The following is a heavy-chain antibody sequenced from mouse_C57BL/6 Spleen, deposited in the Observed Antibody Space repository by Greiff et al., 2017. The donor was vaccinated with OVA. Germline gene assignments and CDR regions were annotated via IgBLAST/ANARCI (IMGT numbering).Heavy chain of an antibody. CDR2: IDPSDSYT. D-gene: IGHD1-1*01. CDR3: ARGGNYYGSPWYFDV. V-gene: IGHV1-69*01. J-gene: IGHJ1*03. Sequence: QVQLQQPGAELVMPGASVKLSCKASGYTFTSYWMHWVKQRPGQGLEWIGEIDPSDSYTNYNQKFKGKSTFTVDKSSSTAYMQLSSLTSEDSAVYYCARGGNYYGSPWYFDVWGTGTTVTVSS. CDR1: GYTFTSYW.